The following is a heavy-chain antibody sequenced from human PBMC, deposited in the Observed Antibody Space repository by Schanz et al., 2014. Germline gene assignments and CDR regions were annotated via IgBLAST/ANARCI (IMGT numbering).Heavy chain of an antibody. CDR3: ARDRDQWDGNYLDY. V-gene: IGHV1-2*06. D-gene: IGHD1-26*01. CDR1: GYRFIGYY. CDR2: VSPYSGDA. J-gene: IGHJ4*02. Sequence: QVLLVQSGAEVKKPGASVKVSCKASGYRFIGYYVHWVRQAPGQGLEWMGRVSPYSGDANYAQMFQGRVTMTTDTSRSTVYMELRSLTSDDSAVYYCARDRDQWDGNYLDYWGQGTLVTVSS.